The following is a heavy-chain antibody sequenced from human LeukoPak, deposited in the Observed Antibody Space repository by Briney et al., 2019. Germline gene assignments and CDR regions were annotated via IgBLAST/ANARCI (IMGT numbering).Heavy chain of an antibody. CDR3: AKNGYYYDSSGYYYNDY. J-gene: IGHJ4*02. V-gene: IGHV3-30*18. D-gene: IGHD3-22*01. Sequence: GRSLRLSCAASGFTFSSYGMHWVRQAPGKGLEWVAVISYDGSNKYYADSVKGRFTISRDNSKNTPYLQMNSLRAEDTAVYYCAKNGYYYDSSGYYYNDYWGQGTLVTVSS. CDR2: ISYDGSNK. CDR1: GFTFSSYG.